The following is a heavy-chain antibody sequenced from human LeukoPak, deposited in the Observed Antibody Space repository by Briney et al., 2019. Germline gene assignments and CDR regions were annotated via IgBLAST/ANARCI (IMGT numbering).Heavy chain of an antibody. CDR3: ARDIGVGYYFDY. CDR1: ALTFRSYS. D-gene: IGHD6-19*01. CDR2: ISSSSSYI. V-gene: IGHV3-21*01. J-gene: IGHJ4*02. Sequence: GGSLRLSCAASALTFRSYSMNWVRQAPGKGLEWVSSISSSSSYIYHADSVKGRFTISRDNAKNSLYLQMNRLRAEDTAVYYCARDIGVGYYFDYWGQGTLVTVSS.